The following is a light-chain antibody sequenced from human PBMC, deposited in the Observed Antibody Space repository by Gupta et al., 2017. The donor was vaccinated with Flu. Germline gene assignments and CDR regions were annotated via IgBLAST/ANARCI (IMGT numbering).Light chain of an antibody. Sequence: QSVLTHLPSASGTPGQRVTISCSGSSSNIGSNTVSWYQQLPGMAPKLLIYRNDQRPSGVPDRFSGSKSGTSASLAIGGLRSEDEADYYCIAWDDSLSSRVFGGGPKLTVL. V-gene: IGLV1-47*01. J-gene: IGLJ3*02. CDR2: RND. CDR3: IAWDDSLSSRV. CDR1: SSNIGSNT.